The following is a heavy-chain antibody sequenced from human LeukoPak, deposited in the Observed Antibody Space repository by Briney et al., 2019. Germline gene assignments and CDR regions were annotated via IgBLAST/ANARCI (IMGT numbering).Heavy chain of an antibody. D-gene: IGHD3-3*01. J-gene: IGHJ4*02. Sequence: GCPSLSCAASGVTSSNAWMRWVRQAPREGGVGVGRINNKTNGGTTDYAAPVKGRFTISRDDSKNTLYLQMNSLKTEDTAVYYCTTDHRTIYGVVTPDYWGQGTLVTVSS. CDR1: GVTSSNAW. CDR2: INNKTNGGTT. CDR3: TTDHRTIYGVVTPDY. V-gene: IGHV3-15*01.